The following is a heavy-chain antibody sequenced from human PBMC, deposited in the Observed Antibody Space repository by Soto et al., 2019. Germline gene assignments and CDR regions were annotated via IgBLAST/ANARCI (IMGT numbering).Heavy chain of an antibody. V-gene: IGHV1-3*01. J-gene: IGHJ6*03. D-gene: IGHD3-9*01. Sequence: ASVKVSCKASGYTFTSYAMHWVRQAPGQRLEWMGWINAGNGNTKYSQKFQGRVTITRDTSASTAYMELSSLRSEDTAVYYCARVALYYDSLTGAPMDVWGKWTTVTVSS. CDR2: INAGNGNT. CDR1: GYTFTSYA. CDR3: ARVALYYDSLTGAPMDV.